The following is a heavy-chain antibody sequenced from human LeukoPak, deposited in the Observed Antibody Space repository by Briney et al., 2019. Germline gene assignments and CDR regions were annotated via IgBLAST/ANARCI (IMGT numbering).Heavy chain of an antibody. CDR1: GFTFSDYH. D-gene: IGHD6-13*01. CDR2: IVGSST. CDR3: TKDEPYRRWYN. V-gene: IGHV3-23*01. J-gene: IGHJ4*02. Sequence: GESLRLSCAASGFTFSDYHMAWVRQAPGKGLEWVSAIVGSSTYYADSVKGRFTISRDNSENTLYLQMNSLRAEDTAVYYCTKDEPYRRWYNWGQGTLVTVSS.